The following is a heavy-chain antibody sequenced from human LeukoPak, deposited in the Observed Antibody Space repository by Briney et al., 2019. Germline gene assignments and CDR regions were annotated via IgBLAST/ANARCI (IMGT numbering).Heavy chain of an antibody. Sequence: GGTLRLSCAASGFTFSTYSMNWVGQAPGKGVEGVAGIKYDGREKYYVDSGKGRVTISRENAKNSLYLQMSSLRAEDTAVYYCARGKSDIDFWGQGTLVTVSS. V-gene: IGHV3-7*01. CDR2: IKYDGREK. J-gene: IGHJ4*02. D-gene: IGHD2-21*02. CDR3: ARGKSDIDF. CDR1: GFTFSTYS.